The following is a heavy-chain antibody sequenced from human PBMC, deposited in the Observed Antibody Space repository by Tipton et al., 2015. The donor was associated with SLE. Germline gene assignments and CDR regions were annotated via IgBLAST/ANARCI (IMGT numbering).Heavy chain of an antibody. Sequence: TLSLTCTVSGGSISSYYWGWIRQPPGKGLEWIGSIYYSGSTYYNPSLKSRVTISVDTSKNQFSLKLSSVTAADTAVYYCARGEQQLVRALDYWGQGTLVTVSS. D-gene: IGHD6-13*01. CDR1: GGSISSYY. J-gene: IGHJ4*02. CDR2: IYYSGST. V-gene: IGHV4-39*07. CDR3: ARGEQQLVRALDY.